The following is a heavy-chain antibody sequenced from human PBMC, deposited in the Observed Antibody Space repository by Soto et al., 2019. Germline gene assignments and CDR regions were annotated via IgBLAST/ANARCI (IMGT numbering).Heavy chain of an antibody. D-gene: IGHD2-2*02. CDR3: AKAFLNRYCGSTSCYTAYYYYGMDV. V-gene: IGHV3-30*18. CDR2: ISYDGSNK. CDR1: GFTFSSYG. Sequence: GGSLRLSCAASGFTFSSYGMHWVRQAPGKGLEWVAVISYDGSNKYYADSVKGRFTISRDNSKNTLYLQMNSLRAEDTAVYYCAKAFLNRYCGSTSCYTAYYYYGMDVWGQGTTVTVSS. J-gene: IGHJ6*02.